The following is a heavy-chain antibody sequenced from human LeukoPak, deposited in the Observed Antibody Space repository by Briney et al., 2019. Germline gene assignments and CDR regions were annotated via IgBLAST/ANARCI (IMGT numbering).Heavy chain of an antibody. CDR1: GGSFSGYY. J-gene: IGHJ5*02. CDR2: INHSGST. V-gene: IGHV4-34*01. CDR3: ASGIHGSEGTPNWFDP. D-gene: IGHD3-10*01. Sequence: PSETLSLTCAVYGGSFSGYYWSWIRQPPGKGLEWIGEINHSGSTNYNPSLKSRVTISVDTSKNQFSLKLSSVTAADTAVYYCASGIHGSEGTPNWFDPWGQGTLVTVSS.